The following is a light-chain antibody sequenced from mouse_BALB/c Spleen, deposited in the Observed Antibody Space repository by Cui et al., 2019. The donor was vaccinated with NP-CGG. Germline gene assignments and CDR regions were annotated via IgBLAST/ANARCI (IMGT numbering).Light chain of an antibody. V-gene: IGLV1*01. Sequence: QPVVTQESALTTSPGETVTLTSRSSTGAVTTSNYANWVQEKPDHLFTGLIGGTNNRAPGVPARFSGSLIGDKAALTITGAQTEDEAIYFCALWYSNHWVFGGGTKLTVL. J-gene: IGLJ1*01. CDR1: TGAVTTSNY. CDR3: ALWYSNHWV. CDR2: GTN.